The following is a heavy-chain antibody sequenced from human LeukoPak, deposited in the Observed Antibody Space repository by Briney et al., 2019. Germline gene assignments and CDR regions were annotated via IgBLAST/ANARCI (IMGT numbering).Heavy chain of an antibody. CDR3: ARGGGSGSHPYYFDY. D-gene: IGHD1-26*01. J-gene: IGHJ4*02. V-gene: IGHV4-59*12. CDR1: GGSISSYY. CDR2: IYNSEST. Sequence: SETLSLTCTVSGGSISSYYWSWIRQPPGKGLEWIGYIYNSESTNHNPSLKSRVTISVDTSKNQFSLKLSSVTAADTAVYYCARGGGSGSHPYYFDYWGQGTLVTVSS.